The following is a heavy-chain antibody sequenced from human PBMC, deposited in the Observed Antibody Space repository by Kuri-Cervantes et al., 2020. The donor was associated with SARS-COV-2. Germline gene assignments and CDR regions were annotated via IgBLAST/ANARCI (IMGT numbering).Heavy chain of an antibody. Sequence: SQTLSLTCAVYGGSFSGYYWSWIRQPPGKGLEWIGEINHSGSTNYNPSLKSRVTISVDTSKNQFSLKLSSVTAADTAVYYCARGAARPYYYYGMDVWGQGTTVTVSS. D-gene: IGHD6-6*01. V-gene: IGHV4-34*01. CDR2: INHSGST. J-gene: IGHJ6*02. CDR3: ARGAARPYYYYGMDV. CDR1: GGSFSGYY.